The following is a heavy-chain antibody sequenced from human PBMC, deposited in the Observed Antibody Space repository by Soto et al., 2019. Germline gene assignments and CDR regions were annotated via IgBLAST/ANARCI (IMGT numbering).Heavy chain of an antibody. J-gene: IGHJ4*02. V-gene: IGHV4-59*08. CDR3: ARRYGWNFDY. CDR2: IYYSGST. D-gene: IGHD6-19*01. CDR1: GSSISSYY. Sequence: QVQLQESGPGLVKPSETLSLTCTVSGSSISSYYWSWIRQPPGKGLEWIGYIYYSGSTNYNPSLKSRVTISVDTSKNQFSLKLSSVTAADTAVYYCARRYGWNFDYWGQGTLVTVSS.